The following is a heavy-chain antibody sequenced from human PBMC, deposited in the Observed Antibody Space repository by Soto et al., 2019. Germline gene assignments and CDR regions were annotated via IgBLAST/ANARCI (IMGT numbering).Heavy chain of an antibody. Sequence: LRLSCAAAGFSFSNYGMHWVRQAPGKGLEWVALISYDATNEYYADSVKGRFSISRDKSKNTLYLQMNTLRAEDTAVYYCARSRAGYSYYGMDVWGQGTTVTVSS. J-gene: IGHJ6*02. CDR3: ARSRAGYSYYGMDV. D-gene: IGHD5-18*01. V-gene: IGHV3-33*01. CDR1: GFSFSNYG. CDR2: ISYDATNE.